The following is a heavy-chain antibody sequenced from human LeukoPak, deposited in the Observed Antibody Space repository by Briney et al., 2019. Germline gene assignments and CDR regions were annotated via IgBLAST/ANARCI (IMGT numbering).Heavy chain of an antibody. Sequence: SETLSLTCTVSGGSISGYYWSWIRQPPGKGLEWIGYISYSGSTNYNPSLKSRVTISVDTSKNQFSLRLSSVTAADTAVYYCARELTAVTSYGDQHEAFDIWGQGTMVTVSS. J-gene: IGHJ3*02. CDR2: ISYSGST. CDR1: GGSISGYY. CDR3: ARELTAVTSYGDQHEAFDI. D-gene: IGHD6-19*01. V-gene: IGHV4-59*01.